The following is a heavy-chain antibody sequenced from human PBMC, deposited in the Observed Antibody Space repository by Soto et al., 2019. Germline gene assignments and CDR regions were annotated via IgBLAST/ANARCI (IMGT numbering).Heavy chain of an antibody. J-gene: IGHJ5*02. CDR2: IYYSGST. Sequence: PSETLSLTCTVSGGSISSSSYYWGWIRQPPGKGLEWIGSIYYSGSTYYNPSLKSRVTISVDTSKNQFSLKLSSVTAADTAVYYCARRNTLGYCSSTSCFRLYNWFDPWGQGTLVTVSS. CDR1: GGSISSSSYY. D-gene: IGHD2-2*01. V-gene: IGHV4-39*01. CDR3: ARRNTLGYCSSTSCFRLYNWFDP.